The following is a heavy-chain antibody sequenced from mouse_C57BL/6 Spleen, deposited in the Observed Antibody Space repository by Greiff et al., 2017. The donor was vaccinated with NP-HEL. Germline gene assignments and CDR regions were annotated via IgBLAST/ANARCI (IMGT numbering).Heavy chain of an antibody. CDR1: GYTFTDYY. V-gene: IGHV1-26*01. CDR3: ASVLITTLVTNFDY. D-gene: IGHD1-1*01. Sequence: EVQLQQSGPELVKPGASVKISCKASGYTFTDYYMNWVKQSHGKSLEWIGDINPNNGGTSYNQKFKGKATLTVHKSSSTAYMKLLSLASEDSEVYYCASVLITTLVTNFDYWGQVTTLTVSS. CDR2: INPNNGGT. J-gene: IGHJ2*01.